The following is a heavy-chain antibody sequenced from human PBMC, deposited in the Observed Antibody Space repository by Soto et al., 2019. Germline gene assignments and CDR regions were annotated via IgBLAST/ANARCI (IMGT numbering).Heavy chain of an antibody. D-gene: IGHD3-9*01. V-gene: IGHV3-66*01. CDR3: ARAALDYGILTGYYLNWFDP. J-gene: IGHJ5*02. CDR1: GFTVSSNY. Sequence: GGSLRLSCAASGFTVSSNYMSWVRQAPGKGLEWVSVIYSGGSTYYADSVKGRFTISRDNSKNTLYLQMNSLRAEDTAVYYRARAALDYGILTGYYLNWFDPWGQGTLVTVSS. CDR2: IYSGGST.